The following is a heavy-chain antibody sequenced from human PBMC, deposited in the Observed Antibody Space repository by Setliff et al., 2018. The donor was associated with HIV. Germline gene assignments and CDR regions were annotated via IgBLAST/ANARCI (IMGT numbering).Heavy chain of an antibody. Sequence: PSETLSLTCTVSGASISSSTDYWGWSRQSPGKGLEWIGSRYYSGSTYQNPSLKSRVTIPVDTSKNQFSLELSSVTAADTAVYYCARLRYGSGIPLDVWGTGISVTVSS. J-gene: IGHJ6*03. CDR2: RYYSGST. D-gene: IGHD3-10*01. V-gene: IGHV4-39*01. CDR3: ARLRYGSGIPLDV. CDR1: GASISSSTDY.